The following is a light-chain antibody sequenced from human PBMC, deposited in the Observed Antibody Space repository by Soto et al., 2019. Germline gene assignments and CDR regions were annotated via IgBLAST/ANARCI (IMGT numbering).Light chain of an antibody. J-gene: IGKJ5*01. CDR3: QQSYSTPIT. CDR2: AAS. V-gene: IGKV1-39*01. Sequence: DIQMTQSPSSLSASVGDRVTITCRAGQSISSYLNWDQQKPGKAPKLLIYAASSLQSGVPSRFSGSGSGTDFTLTISSLQPEDFATYYCQQSYSTPITFGQGTRLEIK. CDR1: QSISSY.